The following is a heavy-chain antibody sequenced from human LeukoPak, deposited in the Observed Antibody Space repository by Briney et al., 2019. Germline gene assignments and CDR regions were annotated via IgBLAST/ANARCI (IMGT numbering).Heavy chain of an antibody. CDR1: GYSFTSYW. CDR3: ARHHLPAAIQVGFDP. D-gene: IGHD2-2*01. Sequence: GESLKISCKGSGYSFTSYWIAWVRQMPGKGLEWMGIIYPGDSDTRYSPSFQGQVTISADKSIRTAYLQWSSLKASDTAMYYCARHHLPAAIQVGFDPWGQGTLVTVSS. V-gene: IGHV5-51*01. J-gene: IGHJ5*02. CDR2: IYPGDSDT.